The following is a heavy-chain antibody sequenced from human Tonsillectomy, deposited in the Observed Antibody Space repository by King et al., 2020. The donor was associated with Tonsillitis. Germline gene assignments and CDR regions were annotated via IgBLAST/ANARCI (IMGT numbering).Heavy chain of an antibody. CDR1: GFTFSSYG. V-gene: IGHV3-30*18. J-gene: IGHJ4*02. D-gene: IGHD2-2*01. Sequence: VQLVESGGGVVQPGRSLRLSCAASGFTFSSYGMNWVRQAPGKGLEWVAVITYDGSNKYNADPEKGRITISRENSKNTLYLQMKSLRAEDTAVYYCAKSGCCSSSCYACEVDYWGQGTLFTVSS. CDR2: ITYDGSNK. CDR3: AKSGCCSSSCYACEVDY.